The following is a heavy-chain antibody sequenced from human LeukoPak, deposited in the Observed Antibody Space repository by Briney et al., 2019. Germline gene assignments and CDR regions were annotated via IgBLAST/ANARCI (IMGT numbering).Heavy chain of an antibody. CDR1: GGTFISYA. V-gene: IGHV1-69*05. Sequence: ASVKVSCKASGGTFISYAISWVRQAPGQGLEWMGGIIPIFGTANYAQKFQGRVMITTDESTSTAYMELSSLRSEDTAVYYCARDSDQDWYFDLWGRGTLVTVSS. D-gene: IGHD2-2*01. J-gene: IGHJ2*01. CDR2: IIPIFGTA. CDR3: ARDSDQDWYFDL.